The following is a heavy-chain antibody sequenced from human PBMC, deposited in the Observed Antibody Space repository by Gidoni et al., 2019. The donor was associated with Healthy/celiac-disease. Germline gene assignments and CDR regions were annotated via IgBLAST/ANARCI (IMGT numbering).Heavy chain of an antibody. CDR1: GFTFSSYS. V-gene: IGHV3-21*01. J-gene: IGHJ5*02. Sequence: EVQLVESGGGLVTHGGSLRLCCAASGFTFSSYSMTWVRQAPGKGLEWVSSISSSSSYIYYADSVKGRFTISRDNAKNSLYLQMNSLRAEDTAVYYCARDRKLGHNWFDPWGQGTLVTVSS. CDR3: ARDRKLGHNWFDP. D-gene: IGHD7-27*01. CDR2: ISSSSSYI.